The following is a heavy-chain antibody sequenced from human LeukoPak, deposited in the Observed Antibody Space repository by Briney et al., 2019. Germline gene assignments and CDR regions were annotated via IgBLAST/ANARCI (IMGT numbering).Heavy chain of an antibody. CDR2: IYYTGAT. D-gene: IGHD7-27*01. Sequence: SETLSLTCAVYGGTFRGYYWSWIRQPPGKGLEWIGEIYYTGATSYKPSLKSRVAISGDPSKNQVSLRVYSVTAADTAVYYCARGVLGPYYFDLWGRGTLVTVSS. CDR1: GGTFRGYY. J-gene: IGHJ2*01. V-gene: IGHV4-34*01. CDR3: ARGVLGPYYFDL.